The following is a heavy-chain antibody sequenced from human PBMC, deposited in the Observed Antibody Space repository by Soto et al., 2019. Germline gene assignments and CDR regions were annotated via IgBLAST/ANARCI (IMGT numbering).Heavy chain of an antibody. D-gene: IGHD3-16*01. Sequence: GGSLRLSCAASGFTFSNYAMHWVRQAPGKGLEFVSAITSQGGTTYYADSVKGRFTISRDNSKNTLYLQLGSPRGDDMAVYYCARGRGTAPPTKYWYFDLWGRGTLVTVSS. CDR2: ITSQGGTT. CDR1: GFTFSNYA. J-gene: IGHJ2*01. CDR3: ARGRGTAPPTKYWYFDL. V-gene: IGHV3-64*02.